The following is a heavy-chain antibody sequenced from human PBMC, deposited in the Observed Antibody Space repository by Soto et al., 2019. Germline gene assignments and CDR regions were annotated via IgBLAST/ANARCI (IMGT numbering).Heavy chain of an antibody. Sequence: SETLSLTCSVSTGSMRTYYWTWIRQSPGKGLEWIGQISHTGRTKYNPSLESRVTISVDTSRKQFSLKLTSVTAADTALYYCARDDTTGLFDFWGQGXLVTVSS. CDR1: TGSMRTYY. D-gene: IGHD4-17*01. CDR3: ARDDTTGLFDF. CDR2: ISHTGRT. J-gene: IGHJ4*02. V-gene: IGHV4-59*01.